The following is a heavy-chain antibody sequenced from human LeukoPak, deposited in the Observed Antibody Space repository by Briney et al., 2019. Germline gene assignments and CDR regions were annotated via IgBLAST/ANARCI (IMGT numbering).Heavy chain of an antibody. Sequence: ASVKVSCKASGYTFTGYYIHWVRQAPGQGLEWMGWIDPNSGGTSSAQQFQGGVTMTRDTSITTASMEVSRLRSDDTATYFCTRVQEGSTSHRFWGQGTLVTVSS. CDR1: GYTFTGYY. CDR2: IDPNSGGT. D-gene: IGHD6-13*01. CDR3: TRVQEGSTSHRF. V-gene: IGHV1-2*02. J-gene: IGHJ4*02.